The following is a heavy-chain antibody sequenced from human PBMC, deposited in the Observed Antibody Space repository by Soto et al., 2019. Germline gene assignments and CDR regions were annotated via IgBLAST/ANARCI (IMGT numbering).Heavy chain of an antibody. D-gene: IGHD3-10*01. CDR3: SGSYYKGAFDI. J-gene: IGHJ3*02. CDR2: IYSGGST. Sequence: GGSLRLSCAASGFTVSSNYMSWVRQAPGKGLEWVSVIYSGGSTYYADSVKGRFTISRDNSKNTLYLQMNSLRAEDTAVYYCSGSYYKGAFDIWGQGTMVTVSS. CDR1: GFTVSSNY. V-gene: IGHV3-66*01.